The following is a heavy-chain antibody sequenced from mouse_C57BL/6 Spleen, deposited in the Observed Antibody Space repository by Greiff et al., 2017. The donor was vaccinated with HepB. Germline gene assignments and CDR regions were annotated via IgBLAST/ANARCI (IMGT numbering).Heavy chain of an antibody. CDR1: GYTFTDYY. CDR2: INPYNGGT. D-gene: IGHD1-1*01. J-gene: IGHJ3*01. CDR3: ALTTEGFAY. Sequence: VQLQQSGPVLVKPGASVKMSCKASGYTFTDYYMNWVKQSHGKSLEWIGVINPYNGGTSYNQKFKGKATLTVDKSSSTAYMELNSLTSEDSAVYYCALTTEGFAYWGQGTLVTVSA. V-gene: IGHV1-19*01.